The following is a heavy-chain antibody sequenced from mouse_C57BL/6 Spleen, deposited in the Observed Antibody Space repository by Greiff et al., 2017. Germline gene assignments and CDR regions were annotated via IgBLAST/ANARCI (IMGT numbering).Heavy chain of an antibody. CDR2: ISSGGSYT. V-gene: IGHV5-6*01. J-gene: IGHJ3*01. Sequence: EVHLVESGGDLVKPGGSLKLSCAASGFTFSSYGMSWVRQTPDKRLEWVATISSGGSYTYYPDSVKGRFTISRDNAKNTLYLQMSSLKSEDTAMYYCARHDDGYYDWFAYWGQGTLVTVSA. CDR1: GFTFSSYG. CDR3: ARHDDGYYDWFAY. D-gene: IGHD2-3*01.